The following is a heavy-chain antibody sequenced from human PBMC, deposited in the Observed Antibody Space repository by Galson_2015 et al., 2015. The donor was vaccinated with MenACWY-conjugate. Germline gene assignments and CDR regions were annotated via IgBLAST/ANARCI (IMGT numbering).Heavy chain of an antibody. CDR3: ARAYCTGNGCAGSFDP. Sequence: SLRLSCAASGFTFSNYWMHWVRQAPGKGLVWVSRINGDGRSTSYGDSVKGRFTTSRDNAKNTLFLQMNSLRVEDTAVYYCARAYCTGNGCAGSFDPWGQGTLVTVSS. J-gene: IGHJ5*02. CDR1: GFTFSNYW. CDR2: INGDGRST. D-gene: IGHD2-8*02. V-gene: IGHV3-74*01.